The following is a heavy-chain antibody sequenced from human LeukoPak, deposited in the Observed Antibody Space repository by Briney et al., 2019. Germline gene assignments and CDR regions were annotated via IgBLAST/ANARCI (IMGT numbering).Heavy chain of an antibody. CDR3: ARYYDILTGPYYFDY. D-gene: IGHD3-9*01. V-gene: IGHV1-18*01. Sequence: GASVKVSCKASGYTFTSYGISWVRQAPGQGLEWMGWISAYNSNTNYAQKLQGRVTMTTDTSTSTAYMELRSLRSDDTAVYYCARYYDILTGPYYFDYWGQGTLVTVSS. CDR2: ISAYNSNT. CDR1: GYTFTSYG. J-gene: IGHJ4*02.